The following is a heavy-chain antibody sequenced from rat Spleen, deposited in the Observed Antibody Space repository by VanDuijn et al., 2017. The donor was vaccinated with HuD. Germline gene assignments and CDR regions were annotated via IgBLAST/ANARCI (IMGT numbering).Heavy chain of an antibody. D-gene: IGHD1-4*01. CDR2: ISYDGSST. CDR3: ATRDNYPGIRSHWFAY. V-gene: IGHV5-29*01. Sequence: EVQLVESNGGLVQPGRPLKLSCTTSGFTFSNYAMAWVRQAPTKGLEWVATISYDGSSTYYRDSVKGRFTISRDNAKSTLYLQMDSLRSEDTATYYCATRDNYPGIRSHWFAYWGQGTLVTVSS. CDR1: GFTFSNYA. J-gene: IGHJ3*01.